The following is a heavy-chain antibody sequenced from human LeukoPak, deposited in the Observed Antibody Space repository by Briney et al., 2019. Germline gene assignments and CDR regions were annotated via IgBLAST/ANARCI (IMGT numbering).Heavy chain of an antibody. Sequence: SQTLSLTCTVSGGSISSGGYYWSWIRQPPGKGLEWIGYIYHSGSTYYNPSLKSRVTISVDRSKNQFSLKLSSVTAADTAVYYRARVQYSGYDNWYFDYWGQGTLVTVSS. D-gene: IGHD5-12*01. CDR1: GGSISSGGYY. CDR2: IYHSGST. CDR3: ARVQYSGYDNWYFDY. J-gene: IGHJ4*02. V-gene: IGHV4-30-2*01.